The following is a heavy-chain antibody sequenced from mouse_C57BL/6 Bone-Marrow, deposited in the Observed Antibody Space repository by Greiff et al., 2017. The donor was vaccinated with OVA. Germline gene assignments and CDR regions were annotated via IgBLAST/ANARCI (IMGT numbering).Heavy chain of an antibody. CDR2: IDPENGDT. CDR3: TTYGVCATGLAPGAMDY. V-gene: IGHV14-4*01. D-gene: IGHD6-2*01. CDR1: GFTIKDDY. J-gene: IGHJ4*01. Sequence: VQLQQSGAELVRPGASVKLSCTASGFTIKDDYMHWVKQRPGPGLEWIGWIDPENGDTEYASKFKGKATITADKSSNTAYMQLSSLTSEDTAVYYCTTYGVCATGLAPGAMDYWDQGTAVTVTS.